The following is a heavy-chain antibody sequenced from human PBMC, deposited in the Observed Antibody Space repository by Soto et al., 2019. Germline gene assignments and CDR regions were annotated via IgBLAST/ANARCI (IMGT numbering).Heavy chain of an antibody. CDR3: ASRDPGTSADY. CDR2: IHRTGRT. D-gene: IGHD1-7*01. V-gene: IGHV4-4*02. CDR1: GGSFTSNNW. Sequence: SETLSLTCAVSGGSFTSNNWWTWVRQPPGQGLEWIGEIHRTGRTNYNPSLTSRATISLDKTENQFSLKVTSLTAADTAVDYCASRDPGTSADYWGQGTLVTVSS. J-gene: IGHJ4*02.